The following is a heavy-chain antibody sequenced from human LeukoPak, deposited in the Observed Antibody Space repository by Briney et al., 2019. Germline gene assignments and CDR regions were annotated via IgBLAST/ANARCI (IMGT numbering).Heavy chain of an antibody. CDR2: IYYSGST. Sequence: SQTLSLTCAVSGGSISSGGYSWSWIRQPPGKGLEWIGYIYYSGSTYYNPSLKSRVTISVDTSKNQFSLKLSSVTAADTAVYYCARRSGSYDYVWGSYIDYWGQGTLVTVSS. V-gene: IGHV4-30-4*07. D-gene: IGHD3-16*01. J-gene: IGHJ4*02. CDR3: ARRSGSYDYVWGSYIDY. CDR1: GGSISSGGYS.